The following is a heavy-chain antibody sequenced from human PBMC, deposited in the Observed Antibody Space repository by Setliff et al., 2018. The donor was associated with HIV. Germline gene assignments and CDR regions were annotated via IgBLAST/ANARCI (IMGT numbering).Heavy chain of an antibody. D-gene: IGHD2-15*01. Sequence: SETLSLTCTVSGGSISTSYWNWIRQPPGKGLEWIAYIYISGTTNYNPSLKSRVTISLDTSRNQFSLRLGSVTAADTAMYYCAREHCSGGSCNGFDIWGQGTMVTVSS. CDR3: AREHCSGGSCNGFDI. CDR2: IYISGTT. V-gene: IGHV4-4*09. J-gene: IGHJ3*02. CDR1: GGSISTSY.